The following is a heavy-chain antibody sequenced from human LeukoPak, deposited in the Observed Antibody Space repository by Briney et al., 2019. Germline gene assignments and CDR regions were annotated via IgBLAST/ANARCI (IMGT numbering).Heavy chain of an antibody. V-gene: IGHV4-30-2*01. Sequence: PSQTLSLTCAVSGGSISSGGYSWSWIRQPPGKGLEWIGYIYHSGSTYYNPSLKSRVTISVDRSKNQFSLKLSSVTAADTAVYFCARGGWSLDYWGQGTLVTVSS. CDR1: GGSISSGGYS. CDR3: ARGGWSLDY. CDR2: IYHSGST. J-gene: IGHJ4*02. D-gene: IGHD6-19*01.